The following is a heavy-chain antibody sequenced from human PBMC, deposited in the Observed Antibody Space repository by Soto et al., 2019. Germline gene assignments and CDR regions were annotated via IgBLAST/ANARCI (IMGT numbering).Heavy chain of an antibody. CDR2: IYYSGTT. J-gene: IGHJ4*02. V-gene: IGHV4-39*01. CDR3: ARHFSVDYFDY. Sequence: SETLSLPCTLSDNSSTGNSYLWALVRQPPGKGLEWIGSIYYSGTTYYNPSLKSRVTISVDRSKNQFSLMLSSVTAADTAVYYCARHFSVDYFDYWGQRALVTVSS. CDR1: DNSSTGNSYL.